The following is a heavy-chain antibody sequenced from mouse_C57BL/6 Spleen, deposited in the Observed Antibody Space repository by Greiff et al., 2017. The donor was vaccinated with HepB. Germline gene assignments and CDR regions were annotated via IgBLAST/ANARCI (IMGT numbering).Heavy chain of an antibody. J-gene: IGHJ3*01. D-gene: IGHD2-4*01. CDR2: INPNNGGT. CDR1: GYTFTDYY. CDR3: ARRVYDYDKEAAWFAY. Sequence: VQLQQSGPELVKPGASVKISCKASGYTFTDYYMNWVKQSHGKSLEWIGDINPNNGGTSYNQKFKGKATLTVDKSSSTAYMELRSLTSEDSAVYYCARRVYDYDKEAAWFAYWGQGTLVTVSA. V-gene: IGHV1-26*01.